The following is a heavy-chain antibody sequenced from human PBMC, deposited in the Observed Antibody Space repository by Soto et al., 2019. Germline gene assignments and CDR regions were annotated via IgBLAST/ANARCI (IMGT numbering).Heavy chain of an antibody. J-gene: IGHJ6*03. D-gene: IGHD6-6*01. V-gene: IGHV3-9*01. CDR1: GFTFDDYA. Sequence: EVQLVESGGGLVQPGRSLRLSCAASGFTFDDYAMHWVRQAPGKGLEWVSGISWNSGSIGYADSVKGRFTISRDNAQNSLYLQMNSLRAEDTALYYCAKDIAARNYYYYYMDVWGKGTTVTVSS. CDR2: ISWNSGSI. CDR3: AKDIAARNYYYYYMDV.